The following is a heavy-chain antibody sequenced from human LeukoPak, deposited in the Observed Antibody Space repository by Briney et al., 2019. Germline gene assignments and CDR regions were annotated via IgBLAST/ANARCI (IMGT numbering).Heavy chain of an antibody. D-gene: IGHD6-6*01. CDR2: ISSSGSTI. CDR1: GFTFSSYE. Sequence: GGSLRLSCAASGFTFSSYEMNWVRQAPGKGLEWVSYISSSGSTIYYADSVKGRFTIARDNAKNSLYLQMNSLRAEDTAVYYCTRTPTPGYSSSSSKYYWGQGTLVTVSS. J-gene: IGHJ4*02. CDR3: TRTPTPGYSSSSSKYY. V-gene: IGHV3-48*03.